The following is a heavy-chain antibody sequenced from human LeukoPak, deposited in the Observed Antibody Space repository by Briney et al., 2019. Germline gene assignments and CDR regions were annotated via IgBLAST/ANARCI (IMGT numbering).Heavy chain of an antibody. CDR1: GFTFSSYS. D-gene: IGHD3-22*01. CDR3: AKELVYYDSSGYSGYYFDY. CDR2: ISSSSAHI. J-gene: IGHJ4*02. Sequence: PGGSLRLSCAASGFTFSSYSMNWVRQAPGKGLEWVSFISSSSAHINYADSVKGRFTISRDNSKNTLYLQMNSLRAEDTAVYYCAKELVYYDSSGYSGYYFDYWGQGTLVTVSS. V-gene: IGHV3-21*04.